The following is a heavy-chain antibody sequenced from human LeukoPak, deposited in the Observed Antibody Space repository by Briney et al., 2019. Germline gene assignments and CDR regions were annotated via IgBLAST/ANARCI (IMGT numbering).Heavy chain of an antibody. Sequence: PSETLSLTCTVSGGSISSYYWSWIRQPPGKGLEWIGDIYYSGSTNYNPSLKSRVTISVDTSKNQFSLKLSSVTAADTAVYYCARSVAPYNWFDPWGQGTLVSVSS. J-gene: IGHJ5*02. CDR2: IYYSGST. CDR1: GGSISSYY. CDR3: ARSVAPYNWFDP. V-gene: IGHV4-59*01.